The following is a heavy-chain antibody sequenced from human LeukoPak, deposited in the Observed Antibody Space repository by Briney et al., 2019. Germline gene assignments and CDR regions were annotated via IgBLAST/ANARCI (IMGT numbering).Heavy chain of an antibody. J-gene: IGHJ6*03. V-gene: IGHV1-8*03. D-gene: IGHD6-13*01. CDR2: MNPNSGNT. CDR3: ARGRGPGIAAAGRWYYYYMDV. Sequence: ASVKVSCKASGYTFTSYDINWVRQATGQGLEWMGWMNPNSGNTGYAQKFQGRVTITRNTSISTAYMELSSLRSEDTAVYYCARGRGPGIAAAGRWYYYYMDVWGKGTTVTVSS. CDR1: GYTFTSYD.